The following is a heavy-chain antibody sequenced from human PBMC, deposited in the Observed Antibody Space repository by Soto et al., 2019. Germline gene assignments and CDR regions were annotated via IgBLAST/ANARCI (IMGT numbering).Heavy chain of an antibody. D-gene: IGHD6-13*01. V-gene: IGHV3-33*01. CDR3: AREAQRAASHIHWFDP. CDR2: IWYDGSNK. J-gene: IGHJ5*02. CDR1: GFTFSDYG. Sequence: VQLVESGGDVVQPGRSLRLSCAASGFTFSDYGMHWVRQAPGKGLEWVAVIWYDGSNKDYADSVKGRFTISRDNFKSTVYLQMNSLRAEDTAVYYCAREAQRAASHIHWFDPWGQGTLVTVSS.